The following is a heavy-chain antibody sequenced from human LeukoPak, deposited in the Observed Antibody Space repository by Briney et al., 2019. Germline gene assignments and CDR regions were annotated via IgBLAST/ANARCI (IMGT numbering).Heavy chain of an antibody. CDR2: ISTYNGNT. Sequence: LGASVKVSCKASGYTFTSYGISWVRQAPGQGLEWMGWISTYNGNTNYAQKLQGRVTMTTDTSTSTAYMELRSLRSGDTAVYYCARDIIISTYYYGMDVWGQGTTVTVSS. V-gene: IGHV1-18*01. CDR3: ARDIIISTYYYGMDV. J-gene: IGHJ6*02. D-gene: IGHD3-10*01. CDR1: GYTFTSYG.